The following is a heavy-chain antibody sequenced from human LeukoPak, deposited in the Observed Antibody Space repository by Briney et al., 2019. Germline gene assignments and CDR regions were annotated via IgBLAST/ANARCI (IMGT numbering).Heavy chain of an antibody. D-gene: IGHD5-18*01. V-gene: IGHV3-23*01. Sequence: GGSLRLSCVGSGFAFSKYAMSWVGQAPGQGLDWVSVISGSAHKIRYADSVMGRFTISRDNSENTVYLQMNNLRGEDTAIYYCAGRITGYSSGYVFWGQGTLVTVSS. CDR3: AGRITGYSSGYVF. CDR1: GFAFSKYA. J-gene: IGHJ4*02. CDR2: ISGSAHKI.